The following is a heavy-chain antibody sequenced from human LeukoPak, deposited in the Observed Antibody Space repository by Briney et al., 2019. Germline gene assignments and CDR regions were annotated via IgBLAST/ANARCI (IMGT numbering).Heavy chain of an antibody. J-gene: IGHJ4*02. CDR2: ISYDGSNK. CDR1: GFTFSNAW. V-gene: IGHV3-30*18. CDR3: AKVSR. Sequence: PGGSLRLSCAASGFTFSNAWMSWVRQAPGKGLEWVAVISYDGSNKYYADSVKGRFTISRDNSKNTLYLQMNSLRAEDTAVYYCAKVSRWGQGTLVTVSS.